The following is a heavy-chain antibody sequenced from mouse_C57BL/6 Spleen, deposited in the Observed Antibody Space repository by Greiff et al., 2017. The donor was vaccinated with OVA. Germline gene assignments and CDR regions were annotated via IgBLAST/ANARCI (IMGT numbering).Heavy chain of an antibody. CDR1: GFSFNTYA. J-gene: IGHJ4*01. D-gene: IGHD1-1*01. CDR3: VRQRAYYGSSWIYYAMDY. Sequence: EVKVVESGGGLVQPKGSLKLSCAASGFSFNTYAMNWVRQAPGKGLEWVARIRSKSNNYATYYADSVKDRFTISRDDSESMLYLQMNNLKTEDTAMYYCVRQRAYYGSSWIYYAMDYWGQGTSVTVSS. V-gene: IGHV10-1*01. CDR2: IRSKSNNYAT.